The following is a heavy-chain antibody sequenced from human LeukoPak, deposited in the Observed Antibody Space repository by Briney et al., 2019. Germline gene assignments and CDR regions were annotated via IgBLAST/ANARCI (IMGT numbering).Heavy chain of an antibody. D-gene: IGHD1-1*01. Sequence: GGSLRLSCAASGFTFSRYAMHWVRQAPGKGREWVAVISYDGSNKYYADSVKGRFTISRDNSKNTLYLQMNSLRAEDTAVYYCARDTAGSTTGTALAYWGQGTLVTVSS. CDR1: GFTFSRYA. J-gene: IGHJ4*02. CDR3: ARDTAGSTTGTALAY. V-gene: IGHV3-30-3*01. CDR2: ISYDGSNK.